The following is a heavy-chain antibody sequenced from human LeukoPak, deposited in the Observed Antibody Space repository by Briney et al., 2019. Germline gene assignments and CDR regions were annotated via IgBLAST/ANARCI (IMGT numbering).Heavy chain of an antibody. J-gene: IGHJ3*02. D-gene: IGHD3-22*01. CDR2: INWNGGST. CDR1: GFTFDDHG. Sequence: PGESLRLSCAASGFTFDDHGMSWVRQAPGKGLQWVSGINWNGGSTGYAASVKGRFTISRDNAKNSLYLQMNSLRVEDTAWYYCVRGESHRGSYYYDSSGYYYAAFDIWGQGTMVTVSS. CDR3: VRGESHRGSYYYDSSGYYYAAFDI. V-gene: IGHV3-20*04.